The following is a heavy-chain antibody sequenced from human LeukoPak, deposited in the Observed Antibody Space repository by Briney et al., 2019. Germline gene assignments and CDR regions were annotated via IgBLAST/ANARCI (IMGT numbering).Heavy chain of an antibody. V-gene: IGHV3-23*01. CDR3: AGEGYGDYEGDY. J-gene: IGHJ4*02. CDR2: IGNSDET. Sequence: GGSLRLSCAASGFFFNTNAMSWVRQAPGMGLEWVAAIGNSDETYYADAVKGRFTISRDTSKNTLFLQMNSLRAEDTAVYYCAGEGYGDYEGDYWGQGTLVTVSS. D-gene: IGHD4-17*01. CDR1: GFFFNTNA.